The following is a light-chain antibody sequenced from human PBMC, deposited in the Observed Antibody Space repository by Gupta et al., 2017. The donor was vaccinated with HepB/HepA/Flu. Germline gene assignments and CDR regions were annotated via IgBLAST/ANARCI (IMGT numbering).Light chain of an antibody. J-gene: IGKJ1*01. CDR2: GAS. Sequence: EIVLTQSPGTVSLSPGERATLSCRASQSITSTYLAWYQQKPGQAPRLLIYGASRRATGIPDRFSGSGSGTEFTLTIGRREPEDFALYFCQQYHASPWTFGQGTXVEIK. V-gene: IGKV3-20*01. CDR3: QQYHASPWT. CDR1: QSITSTY.